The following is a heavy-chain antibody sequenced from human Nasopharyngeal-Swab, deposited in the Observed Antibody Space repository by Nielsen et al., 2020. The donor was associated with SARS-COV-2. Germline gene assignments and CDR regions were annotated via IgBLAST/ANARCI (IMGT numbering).Heavy chain of an antibody. CDR1: GSSFSDYV. CDR2: ISPYTSKT. CDR3: AREEMHGFDWYLDL. Sequence: ASVKVSCKASGSSFSDYVISWVRQDPGQRLEWMGCISPYTSKTNFAREFRGRVTMTTDTPSRTAYMALRSLRYGEPAVYYCAREEMHGFDWYLDLWGRGTLVVVAS. V-gene: IGHV1-18*01. J-gene: IGHJ2*01. D-gene: IGHD2-2*03.